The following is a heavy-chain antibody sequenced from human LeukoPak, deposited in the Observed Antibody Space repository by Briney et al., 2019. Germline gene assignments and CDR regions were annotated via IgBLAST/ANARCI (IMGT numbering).Heavy chain of an antibody. D-gene: IGHD1-14*01. V-gene: IGHV1-2*02. CDR2: INPNNGDT. CDR3: ARGVAGVYFYYYMDV. Sequence: ASVKVSCKASGYTFTSYAMNCVRQAPGQGLEWIGWINPNNGDTHYAQKFQGRVTMTRDTSISTAYMELSRLRSDDTAVYYCARGVAGVYFYYYMDVWGKGTTVTVSS. J-gene: IGHJ6*03. CDR1: GYTFTSYA.